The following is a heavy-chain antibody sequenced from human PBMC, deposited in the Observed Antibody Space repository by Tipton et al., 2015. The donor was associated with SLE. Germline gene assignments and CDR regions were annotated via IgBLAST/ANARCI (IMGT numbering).Heavy chain of an antibody. CDR1: GYSISSGYY. J-gene: IGHJ6*03. V-gene: IGHV4-38-2*02. CDR3: ARGPREAAAGYMDV. Sequence: TLSLTCTVSGYSISSGYYWGWIRQPPGKGLEWIGSIYHSGSTYYNPSLKSRVTISVDTSKNQFSLKLSSVTAADTAVYYCARGPREAAAGYMDVRGKGTTVTVSS. CDR2: IYHSGST. D-gene: IGHD6-13*01.